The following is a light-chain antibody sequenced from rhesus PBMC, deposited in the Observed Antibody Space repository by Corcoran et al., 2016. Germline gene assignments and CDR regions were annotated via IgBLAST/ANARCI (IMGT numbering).Light chain of an antibody. V-gene: IGKV1-22*01. J-gene: IGKJ3*01. CDR3: LPSKIGLT. CDR2: KAS. Sequence: DIQMTQSPSSLSASVGDTVTITCRASQSINNYLDWYQQKPGKAPKVLVYKASSLQSGVPSRFSGSGSGTDFPLTISSLQPEDFGTYYCLPSKIGLTFGPGTKLDIK. CDR1: QSINNY.